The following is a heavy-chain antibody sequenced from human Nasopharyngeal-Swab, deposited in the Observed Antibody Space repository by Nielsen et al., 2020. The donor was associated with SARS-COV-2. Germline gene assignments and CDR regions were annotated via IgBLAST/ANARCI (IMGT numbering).Heavy chain of an antibody. CDR3: ARQMVDYFDY. CDR1: GFTFSSYD. CDR2: IGTAGDT. Sequence: GESLKISCAASGFTFSSYDMHWVRQAPGKGLEWVSAIGTAGDTYYPGSVKGRFTISRENAKNSLYLQLNSLRAGDTAVYYCARQMVDYFDYWGQGTLVTVSS. D-gene: IGHD6-13*01. J-gene: IGHJ4*02. V-gene: IGHV3-13*01.